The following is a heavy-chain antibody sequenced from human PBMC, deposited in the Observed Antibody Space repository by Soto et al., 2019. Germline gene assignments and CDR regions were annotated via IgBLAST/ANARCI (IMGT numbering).Heavy chain of an antibody. D-gene: IGHD3-22*01. J-gene: IGHJ4*02. Sequence: ASVKVSCKASGYTFTSYAMHWVRQAPGQRLEWMGWINAGNGNTKYSQKFQGRVTITRDTSASTAYMELNSLRAEDTAVYYCARPMYYYDSSGPPAYWGQGTLVTVSS. CDR1: GYTFTSYA. CDR2: INAGNGNT. V-gene: IGHV1-3*01. CDR3: ARPMYYYDSSGPPAY.